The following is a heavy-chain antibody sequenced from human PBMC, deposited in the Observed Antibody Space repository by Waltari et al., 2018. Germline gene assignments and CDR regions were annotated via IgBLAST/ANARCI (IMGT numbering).Heavy chain of an antibody. J-gene: IGHJ4*02. V-gene: IGHV2-5*01. CDR1: GFSLSTSGVG. CDR2: IYWNDDK. Sequence: QITLKESGPTLVKPTQTLTLTCTFSGFSLSTSGVGVGWLRQPPGKALEWRALIYWNDDKRYSPSLKSRLTITKDTSKNQVVLTMTNMDPVDTTTYYCARISKRCWSGYMAFDYWGQGTLVTVSS. D-gene: IGHD3-3*01. CDR3: ARISKRCWSGYMAFDY.